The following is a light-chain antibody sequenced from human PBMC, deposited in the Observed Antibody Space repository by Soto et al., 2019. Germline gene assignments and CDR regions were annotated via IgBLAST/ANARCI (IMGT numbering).Light chain of an antibody. V-gene: IGLV1-51*01. CDR3: GAWDSSLSAVV. CDR1: SSNIGSNY. J-gene: IGLJ3*02. Sequence: QSVLTQPPSVSAAPGQKVTISCSGSSSNIGSNYVSWYQHLPGTAPKLLIYDNNKRPSGIPDRFSGSRSGTSATLGITGLQAGDEADYYCGAWDSSLSAVVFGGGTKL. CDR2: DNN.